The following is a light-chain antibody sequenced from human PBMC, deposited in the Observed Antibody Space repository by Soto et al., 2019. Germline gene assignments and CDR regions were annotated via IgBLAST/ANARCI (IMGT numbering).Light chain of an antibody. CDR2: GAS. CDR3: QQYNSWPPGGT. V-gene: IGKV3-15*01. Sequence: EIVMTQSPATLSVSPGERATLSCRASQSVSSNLAWYQQKPGQAPRLLIYGASTRATGIPARFSGSGSGTEFTLTISSLQSEAFAVYYCQQYNSWPPGGTFGQGTKVEIK. CDR1: QSVSSN. J-gene: IGKJ1*01.